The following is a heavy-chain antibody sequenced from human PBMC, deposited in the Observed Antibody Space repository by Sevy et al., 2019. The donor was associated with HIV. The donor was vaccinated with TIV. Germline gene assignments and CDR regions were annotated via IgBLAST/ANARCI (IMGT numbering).Heavy chain of an antibody. CDR3: ARGISGSGSRLGLGY. Sequence: GGSLRLSCAASGFTFSSYWMTWVRQAPGKGLEWVANMRQDGSEKYYVDSVKGRFTISRDNAKNSRYLQMNSLRAEDTAVYYCARGISGSGSRLGLGYWGQGTLVTVSS. CDR1: GFTFSSYW. D-gene: IGHD3-10*01. J-gene: IGHJ4*02. CDR2: MRQDGSEK. V-gene: IGHV3-7*01.